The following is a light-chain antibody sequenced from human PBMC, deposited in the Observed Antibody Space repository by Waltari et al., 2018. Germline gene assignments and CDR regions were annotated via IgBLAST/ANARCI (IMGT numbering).Light chain of an antibody. J-gene: IGLJ1*01. CDR3: QVWHAAIDPGV. CDR2: YDS. CDR1: HTASYS. Sequence: SYVLTHPPSVSVAPGETARITCGGDHTASYSVHWYQQTPGQAPVLVIFYDSDRPSGIPERFAGSNSGNTATLTITRVEAGDEANYYCQVWHAAIDPGVFGTGTEVSVL. V-gene: IGLV3-21*04.